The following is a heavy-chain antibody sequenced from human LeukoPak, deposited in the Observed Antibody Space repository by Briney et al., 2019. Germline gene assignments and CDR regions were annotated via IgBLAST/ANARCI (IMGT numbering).Heavy chain of an antibody. CDR2: LFSGGST. Sequence: GGSLRLSCAASGFSVSDTYMSWVRQAPGKGLEWVSLLFSGGSTHYADSVKGRFTISRDKSSNMLSLQMNSLRVEDTAVYYCARLTNYYDSSAHTTGSFDYWGQGTLVTVSS. V-gene: IGHV3-66*01. D-gene: IGHD3-22*01. CDR1: GFSVSDTY. CDR3: ARLTNYYDSSAHTTGSFDY. J-gene: IGHJ4*02.